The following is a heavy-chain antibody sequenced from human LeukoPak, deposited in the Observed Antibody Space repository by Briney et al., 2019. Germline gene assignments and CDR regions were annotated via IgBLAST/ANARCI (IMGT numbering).Heavy chain of an antibody. J-gene: IGHJ6*02. CDR3: GGYGLSGNGYTSYFYYGMDF. D-gene: IGHD5-24*01. CDR1: GYSFSKYW. Sequence: GESLKISCTASGYSFSKYWIGWVRQTPGKGLKWMGFIYSDESLIRYSPSLEGQVTISADNSINTAYLQWNSLKASDTAMYYCGGYGLSGNGYTSYFYYGMDFWGQGTAVTVSS. CDR2: IYSDESLI. V-gene: IGHV5-51*01.